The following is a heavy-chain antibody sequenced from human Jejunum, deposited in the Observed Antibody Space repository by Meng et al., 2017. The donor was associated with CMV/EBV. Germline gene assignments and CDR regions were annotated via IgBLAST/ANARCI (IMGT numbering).Heavy chain of an antibody. Sequence: GQGGVSGGDLAQPGGSLRLSWAASGFTVNSYYMSWVRQAPGKGLEWVSIIYSGGTTYYADSVKGRFTISRDNSKNTLYLQMNSLRAEDTAVYYCAKYDSIVGVPILPFDYWGQGTLVTVSS. CDR3: AKYDSIVGVPILPFDY. V-gene: IGHV3-53*01. CDR1: GFTVNSYY. CDR2: IYSGGTT. J-gene: IGHJ4*02. D-gene: IGHD1-26*01.